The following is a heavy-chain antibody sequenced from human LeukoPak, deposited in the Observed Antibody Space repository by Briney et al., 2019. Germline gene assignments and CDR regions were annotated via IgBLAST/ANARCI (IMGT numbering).Heavy chain of an antibody. D-gene: IGHD1-1*01. CDR1: GSTFSSYW. Sequence: GGSLRLSCAASGSTFSSYWMHWVRQGPGKGLVWVARINGDESRTTYADPVRDRFTISRDNAKNTLYLQMNSLRAEDTAVYYCVRGQLERPFDFYYGMDVWGKGTTVTVSS. CDR3: VRGQLERPFDFYYGMDV. J-gene: IGHJ6*04. V-gene: IGHV3-74*01. CDR2: INGDESRT.